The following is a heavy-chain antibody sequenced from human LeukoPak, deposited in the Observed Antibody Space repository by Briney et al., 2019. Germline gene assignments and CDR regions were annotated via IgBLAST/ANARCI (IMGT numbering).Heavy chain of an antibody. V-gene: IGHV1-18*04. CDR1: GYTSSSYG. Sequence: ASVKVSCKSSGYTSSSYGISWMRQAPGQGLEWMGWISAYNGNTNYAQKLQGRVTMTTDTSTSTAYMELRSLRSDDTAVYYCARDREGYSSGWYFRFYYYYYGMDVWGQGTTVTVSS. CDR2: ISAYNGNT. J-gene: IGHJ6*02. D-gene: IGHD6-19*01. CDR3: ARDREGYSSGWYFRFYYYYYGMDV.